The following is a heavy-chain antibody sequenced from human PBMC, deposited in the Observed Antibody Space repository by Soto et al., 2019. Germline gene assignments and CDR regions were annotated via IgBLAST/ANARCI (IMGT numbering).Heavy chain of an antibody. J-gene: IGHJ5*02. CDR3: ARTSGRSYWFGP. V-gene: IGHV1-18*01. D-gene: IGHD1-26*01. CDR2: ISAYNGNT. Sequence: QVQLVQSGAEVKKPGASVKVSCKASGYTFTSYGISWVRQAPGQGLEWMGWISAYNGNTNYAQKLQGRVTMTTDTSTRTAYMALRLLRSDDTAVYYCARTSGRSYWFGPWGQGTLVTVSS. CDR1: GYTFTSYG.